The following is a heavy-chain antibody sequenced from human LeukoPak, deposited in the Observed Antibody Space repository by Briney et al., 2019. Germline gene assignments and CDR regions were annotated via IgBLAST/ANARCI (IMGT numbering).Heavy chain of an antibody. D-gene: IGHD1-1*01. CDR1: GFTFSDYY. CDR3: ARGTTVLHDAFDI. Sequence: GGSLRLSCAASGFTFSDYYMSWIRQALGKGLEWVSYISSSGSTIYYADSVKGRFTISRDNAKNSLYLQMNSLRAEDTAVHYCARGTTVLHDAFDIWGQGTMVTVSS. J-gene: IGHJ3*02. V-gene: IGHV3-11*01. CDR2: ISSSGSTI.